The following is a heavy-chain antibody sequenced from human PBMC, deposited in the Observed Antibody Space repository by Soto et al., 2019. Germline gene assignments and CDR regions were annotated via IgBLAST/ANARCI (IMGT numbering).Heavy chain of an antibody. Sequence: GASVKVSCKASGYTFTGYYMHCVRQAPGQGLEWMGWINPNSGGTNYAQKFQGRVTMTRDTSISTAYMELSRLRSDDTAVYYCARGIAAAGSYYYYGMDVWGQGTTVTVSS. V-gene: IGHV1-2*02. CDR1: GYTFTGYY. D-gene: IGHD6-13*01. CDR3: ARGIAAAGSYYYYGMDV. CDR2: INPNSGGT. J-gene: IGHJ6*02.